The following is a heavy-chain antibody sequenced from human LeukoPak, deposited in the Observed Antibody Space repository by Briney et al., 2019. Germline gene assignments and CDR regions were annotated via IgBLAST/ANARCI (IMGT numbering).Heavy chain of an antibody. CDR3: AKPLAYCGGDCYYAFDI. CDR1: GFTFSSYG. D-gene: IGHD2-21*01. CDR2: IRYDGSNK. J-gene: IGHJ3*02. Sequence: PGGSLRLSCAASGFTFSSYGMHWVRQAPGKGLEWVAFIRYDGSNKYYADSVKGRFTISRDNSKNTLYLQMNSLRAEDTAVYYCAKPLAYCGGDCYYAFDIWGQGTMVTVSS. V-gene: IGHV3-30*02.